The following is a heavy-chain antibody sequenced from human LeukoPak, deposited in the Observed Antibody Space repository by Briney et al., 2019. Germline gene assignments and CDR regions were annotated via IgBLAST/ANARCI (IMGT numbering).Heavy chain of an antibody. V-gene: IGHV4-59*08. Sequence: SETLSLTCTVSGGSISSYYWSWIRQPPGKGLEWIGYIYYSGSTNYSPSLKSRVTISVDTSKNQFSLKLSSVTAADTAVCYCARHQWDYDSSGYSDYWGQGTLVTVSS. D-gene: IGHD3-22*01. CDR2: IYYSGST. CDR1: GGSISSYY. CDR3: ARHQWDYDSSGYSDY. J-gene: IGHJ4*02.